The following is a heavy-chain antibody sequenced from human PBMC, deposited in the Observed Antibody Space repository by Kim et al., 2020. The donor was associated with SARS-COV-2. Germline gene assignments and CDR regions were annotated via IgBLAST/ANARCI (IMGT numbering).Heavy chain of an antibody. J-gene: IGHJ6*02. D-gene: IGHD6-13*01. CDR3: ARDQGEGSGSSWYRFNHYYYYGMDV. CDR1: GYTFTSYA. CDR2: INTNTGNP. V-gene: IGHV7-4-1*02. Sequence: ASVKVSCKASGYTFTSYAMNWVRQVPGQGLEWMGWINTNTGNPTYAQGFTGRFVFSLDTSVSTAYLQISSLKAEDTAVYYCARDQGEGSGSSWYRFNHYYYYGMDVWGQGTTVTVSS.